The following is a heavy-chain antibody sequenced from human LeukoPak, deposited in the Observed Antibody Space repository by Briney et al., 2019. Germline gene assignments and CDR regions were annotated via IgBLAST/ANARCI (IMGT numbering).Heavy chain of an antibody. CDR3: ARRAGAYLHPYDY. J-gene: IGHJ4*02. D-gene: IGHD4/OR15-4a*01. CDR1: GFTVSSNS. V-gene: IGHV3-53*01. CDR2: IYSGGNT. Sequence: GGSLRLSCTVSGFTVSSNSMSWVRQAPGKGLEGVSFIYSGGNTHYSDSVKGRFTISRDNSKNTLYLQMNSLRAEDTAVYYCARRAGAYLHPYDYWGQGTLVTVSS.